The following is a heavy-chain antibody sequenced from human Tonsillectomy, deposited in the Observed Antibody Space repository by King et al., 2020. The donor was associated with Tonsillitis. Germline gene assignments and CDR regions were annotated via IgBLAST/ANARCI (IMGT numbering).Heavy chain of an antibody. J-gene: IGHJ6*03. V-gene: IGHV3-23*04. CDR1: GFTFTSYA. CDR2: ISGSGGCT. Sequence: QLVQSGGGLVQPGGSLRLSCAASGFTFTSYAMSWVRQAPGKGLEWVSAISGSGGCTYYADSVMGRFTISGDNSKNTLYLQMNSLRAEDTAVYYCAGTEIRGVIILDYYMDVWGKGTTVTVSS. CDR3: AGTEIRGVIILDYYMDV. D-gene: IGHD3-10*01.